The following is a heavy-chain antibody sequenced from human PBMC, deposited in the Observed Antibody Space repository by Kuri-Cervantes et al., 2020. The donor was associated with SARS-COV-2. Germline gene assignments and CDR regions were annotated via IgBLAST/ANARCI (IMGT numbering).Heavy chain of an antibody. CDR3: ARQRVYCSSTSCYGRGWFDP. CDR2: MNPNSGNT. CDR1: GYTFTSYG. V-gene: IGHV1-8*03. D-gene: IGHD2-2*01. J-gene: IGHJ5*02. Sequence: ASVKVSCKASGYTFTSYGISWVRQATGQGLEWMGWMNPNSGNTGYAQKFQGRVTITRNTSISTAYMELSSPRSEDTAVYYCARQRVYCSSTSCYGRGWFDPWGQGTLVTVSS.